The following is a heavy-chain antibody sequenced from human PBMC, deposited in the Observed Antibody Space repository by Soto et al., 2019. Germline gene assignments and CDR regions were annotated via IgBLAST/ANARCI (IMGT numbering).Heavy chain of an antibody. Sequence: QVQLVQSGAEVKKPGASVKVSCKASGYTFTSYDINWVRQATGQGLEWMGWMNPNSGNTGYAQKVQGRVTMTRNTSISTAYMETSSLRSDDTAVYYRATELAGSCPDWGQGTLVTVSS. CDR1: GYTFTSYD. V-gene: IGHV1-8*01. CDR3: ATELAGSCPD. CDR2: MNPNSGNT. J-gene: IGHJ4*02. D-gene: IGHD2-15*01.